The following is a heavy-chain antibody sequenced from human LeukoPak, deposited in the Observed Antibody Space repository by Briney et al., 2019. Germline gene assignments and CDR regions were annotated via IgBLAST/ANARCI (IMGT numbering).Heavy chain of an antibody. CDR3: LIGGDWT. J-gene: IGHJ5*02. D-gene: IGHD2-21*02. CDR2: IYSGGST. Sequence: PGGSLRLSCAASGFTVSSYYMTWVRQAPGKGLEWVSVIYSGGSTYYADSVKGRVAISRDNSNNTVFLQMNIVRAEDTAVYYCLIGGDWTWGQGTLVTASS. CDR1: GFTVSSYY. V-gene: IGHV3-66*01.